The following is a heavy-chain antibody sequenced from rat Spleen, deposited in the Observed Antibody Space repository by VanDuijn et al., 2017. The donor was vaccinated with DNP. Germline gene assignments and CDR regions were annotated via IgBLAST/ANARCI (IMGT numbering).Heavy chain of an antibody. J-gene: IGHJ3*01. CDR2: MWYDGDT. CDR3: ARDESSGFAY. V-gene: IGHV2-34*01. Sequence: QVQLKESGPGLVQPSETLSLTCTVSGFSLTSYSVSWVRHPSGKGPEWMGRMWYDGDTAYNSALNSRLSINRDSSKSQVFLKMSSLQTEDTATDYCARDESSGFAYWGQGTLVTVSS. CDR1: GFSLTSYS.